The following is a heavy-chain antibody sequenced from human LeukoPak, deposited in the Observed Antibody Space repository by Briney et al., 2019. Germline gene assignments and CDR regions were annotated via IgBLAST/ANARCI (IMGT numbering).Heavy chain of an antibody. Sequence: SETLSLTCAVYGGSFSGYYWSWIRQPPGKGLEWIGEINHSGSTNYNPSLKSRVTISVDTSKNQLSLKLSSVTAADTAVYYCARARRLYCSSTSCYSNWFDPWGQGTLVTVSS. CDR1: GGSFSGYY. CDR2: INHSGST. D-gene: IGHD2-2*01. CDR3: ARARRLYCSSTSCYSNWFDP. J-gene: IGHJ5*02. V-gene: IGHV4-34*01.